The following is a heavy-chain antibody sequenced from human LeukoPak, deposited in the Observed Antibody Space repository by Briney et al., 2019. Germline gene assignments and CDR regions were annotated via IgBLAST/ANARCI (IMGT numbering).Heavy chain of an antibody. D-gene: IGHD2-15*01. Sequence: PSETLSLTCGVFNXSLIDYYGTWIRQPPGKGLEWIGEINHSGSTNYSPSLKSRVTISVDTSKNQFSLKVGSVTAADTAVYYCARVGAAFDYWGQGTLVTVSS. CDR3: ARVGAAFDY. CDR2: INHSGST. V-gene: IGHV4-34*01. CDR1: NXSLIDYY. J-gene: IGHJ4*02.